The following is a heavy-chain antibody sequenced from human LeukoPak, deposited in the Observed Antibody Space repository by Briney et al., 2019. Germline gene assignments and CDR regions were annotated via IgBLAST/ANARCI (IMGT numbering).Heavy chain of an antibody. Sequence: PGGSLRHTCAASGFTFSSYAWSGVRQAPGKGVEWVSAISGSGGSTYYVDSVRGRFTISRDNSKNKLYLQMNRLRAEDTAVYYCAKDQPESIAAHYFDYWRRGTLVTVSS. CDR3: AKDQPESIAAHYFDY. CDR2: ISGSGGST. CDR1: GFTFSSYA. V-gene: IGHV3-23*01. D-gene: IGHD6-6*01. J-gene: IGHJ4*02.